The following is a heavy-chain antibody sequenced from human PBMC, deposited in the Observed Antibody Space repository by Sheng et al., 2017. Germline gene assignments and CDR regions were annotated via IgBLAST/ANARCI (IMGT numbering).Heavy chain of an antibody. CDR1: GFTFSAYN. J-gene: IGHJ3*02. CDR3: ARSIYNLDDNAFDI. V-gene: IGHV3-21*01. CDR2: ISSSSSYI. D-gene: IGHD1-20*01. Sequence: EVQLVESGGGLVKPGGSLRLSCAASGFTFSAYNMNWVRQAPGKGLEWVSHISSSSSYIFYADSVKGRFTISRDNAKKSLYLQMNSLRAEDTAVYYCARSIYNLDDNAFDIWGQGTMVTVSS.